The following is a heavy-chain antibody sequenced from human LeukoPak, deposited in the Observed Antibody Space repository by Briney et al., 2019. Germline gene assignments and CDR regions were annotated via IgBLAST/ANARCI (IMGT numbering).Heavy chain of an antibody. CDR2: IYHSGST. D-gene: IGHD5-24*01. Sequence: PSETLSLTCTVSGYSISSGYYWGWIRQPPGKGLEWIGSIYHSGSTYYNPSLKSRVTISVDTSKNQFSLKLSSVTAADTAVYYCARVGDGYNWAVDYWGQGTLVTVSS. J-gene: IGHJ4*02. V-gene: IGHV4-38-2*02. CDR1: GYSISSGYY. CDR3: ARVGDGYNWAVDY.